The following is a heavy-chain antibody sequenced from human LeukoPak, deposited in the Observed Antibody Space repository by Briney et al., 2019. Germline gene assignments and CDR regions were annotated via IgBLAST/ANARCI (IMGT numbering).Heavy chain of an antibody. V-gene: IGHV3-23*01. J-gene: IGHJ4*02. CDR3: ARLDIVVVPAATADY. CDR2: ISGSGGST. CDR1: GFTFSSYA. D-gene: IGHD2-2*03. Sequence: GGSLRLSCAASGFTFSSYAMSWVRQAPGKGLEWVSAISGSGGSTYYADSVKGRFTISRDNSKNTLYLQMYSLRAEDTAVYYCARLDIVVVPAATADYWGQGTLVTVSS.